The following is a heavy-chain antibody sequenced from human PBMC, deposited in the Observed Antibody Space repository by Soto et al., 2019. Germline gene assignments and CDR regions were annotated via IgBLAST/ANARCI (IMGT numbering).Heavy chain of an antibody. CDR1: GFTFSSYN. J-gene: IGHJ5*02. D-gene: IGHD3-22*01. CDR2: ISSSSSYI. Sequence: XGSLRLSCAASGFTFSSYNMNWVRQAPGKGLEWVSSISSSSSYIYYADPVKGRFTISRDNAKNSLYLQMNSLRAEDTAVYYCARVKYYDSSGYDPWGQGTLFTVSS. CDR3: ARVKYYDSSGYDP. V-gene: IGHV3-21*01.